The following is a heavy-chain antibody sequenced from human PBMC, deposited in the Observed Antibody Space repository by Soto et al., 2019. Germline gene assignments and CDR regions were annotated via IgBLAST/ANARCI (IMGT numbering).Heavy chain of an antibody. CDR1: GFTFSSYA. CDR3: ARAGYGWGFDD. D-gene: IGHD5-18*01. CDR2: ISYDGSNK. V-gene: IGHV3-30-3*01. Sequence: QVQLVESGGGVVQPGRSLRLSCAASGFTFSSYAMHWVRQAPGKGLEWVAVISYDGSNKYYADSVKGRFTISRDNSKNTLYLQMNSLRAEDTAVYYCARAGYGWGFDDWGQGTLVTVSS. J-gene: IGHJ4*02.